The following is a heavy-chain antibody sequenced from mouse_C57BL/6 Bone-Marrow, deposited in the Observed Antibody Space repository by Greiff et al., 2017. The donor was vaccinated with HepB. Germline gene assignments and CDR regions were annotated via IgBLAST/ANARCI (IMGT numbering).Heavy chain of an antibody. CDR2: SRNKANDYTT. CDR3: VRDARDYYGSSSSYWYFDV. V-gene: IGHV7-1*01. J-gene: IGHJ1*03. D-gene: IGHD1-1*01. Sequence: EVMLVESGGGLVQSGRSLRLSCATSGFTFSDFYMEWVRQAPGKGLEWIAASRNKANDYTTEYSASVKGRFIVSRDTSQSILYLQMNALRAEDTAIYYCVRDARDYYGSSSSYWYFDVWGTGTTVTVSS. CDR1: GFTFSDFY.